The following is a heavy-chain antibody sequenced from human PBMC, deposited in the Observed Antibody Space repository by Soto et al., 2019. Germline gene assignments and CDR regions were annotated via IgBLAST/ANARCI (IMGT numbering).Heavy chain of an antibody. CDR2: IYHSGST. D-gene: IGHD2-21*01. V-gene: IGHV4-30-2*01. CDR1: GGSISSGGYS. Sequence: QLQLQESGSGLVKPSQTLSLTCAVSGGSISSGGYSWSWIRQPPGKGLEWIGYIYHSGSTYYNPSLKSRVTISVDRSKNQVSRKLSSVTAADTAVYCVAGFRELWWGGLDLWGTGTMVPVSS. J-gene: IGHJ3*01. CDR3: AGFRELWWGGLDL.